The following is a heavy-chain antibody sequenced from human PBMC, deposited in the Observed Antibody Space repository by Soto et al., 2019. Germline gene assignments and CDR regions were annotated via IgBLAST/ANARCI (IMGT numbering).Heavy chain of an antibody. V-gene: IGHV3-21*01. J-gene: IGHJ5*02. CDR2: ISSSSSYI. Sequence: PGGSLRLSCAASGFTFIRYSMNWVRQAPGKGLEWVSSISSSSSYIYYADSVKGRFTISRDNAKNSLYLQMNSLRAEDTAVYYCARDRDVLRYFDWLLTAFYSPWGQGTLVTVSS. CDR1: GFTFIRYS. D-gene: IGHD3-9*01. CDR3: ARDRDVLRYFDWLLTAFYSP.